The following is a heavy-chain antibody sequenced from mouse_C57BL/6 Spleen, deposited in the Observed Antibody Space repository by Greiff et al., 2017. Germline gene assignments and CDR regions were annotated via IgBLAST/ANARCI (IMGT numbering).Heavy chain of an antibody. Sequence: EVQLQQSGAELVRPGASVKLSCTASGFNIKDDYMHWVKQRPEQGLEWIGWIDPENGDTEYASKFQGKATIPADTSSNTAYLQLSSLTSEDTAVYYCTTDYDGSSFAYWGQGTLVTVSA. CDR1: GFNIKDDY. CDR2: IDPENGDT. J-gene: IGHJ3*01. V-gene: IGHV14-4*01. D-gene: IGHD1-1*01. CDR3: TTDYDGSSFAY.